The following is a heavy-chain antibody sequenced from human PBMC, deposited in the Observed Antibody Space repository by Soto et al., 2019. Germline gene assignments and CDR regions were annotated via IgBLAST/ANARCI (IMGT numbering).Heavy chain of an antibody. J-gene: IGHJ4*02. CDR3: ARGARYYDSSGYYNFDY. D-gene: IGHD3-22*01. Sequence: SETLSLTCAVDGGYFSGYYWSWIRQPPGKGLEWIGEINHSGSTNYNPSLKSRVTISVDTSKNQFSLKLSSVTAADTAVYYCARGARYYDSSGYYNFDYWGQGTLVTVSS. CDR1: GGYFSGYY. V-gene: IGHV4-34*01. CDR2: INHSGST.